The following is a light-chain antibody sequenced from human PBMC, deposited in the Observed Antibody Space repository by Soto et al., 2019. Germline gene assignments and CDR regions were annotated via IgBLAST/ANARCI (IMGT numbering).Light chain of an antibody. CDR2: VAS. J-gene: IGKJ5*01. CDR1: QGISNY. Sequence: DIQMTQSPSSLSASVGDRVTITCRASQGISNYLAWYQQKPGKVPKLLIYVASTLHSGVPSRFSGSGSGTEFTLTISSLQPEDFAIYYCQQLNSYPITFGQGTRLEIK. V-gene: IGKV1-27*01. CDR3: QQLNSYPIT.